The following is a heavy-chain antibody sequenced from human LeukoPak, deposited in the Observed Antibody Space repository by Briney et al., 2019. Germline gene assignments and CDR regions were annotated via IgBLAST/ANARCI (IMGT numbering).Heavy chain of an antibody. J-gene: IGHJ1*01. CDR3: TVNIGSGTYGNFQF. V-gene: IGHV3-74*01. Sequence: PGGSVRLSCAASGLSFSSYWMHWVRQAPGKGLVWVSRISTDGSGTDYADSVKGRFTISRDNAKNTLYLQMSSLKAEDTAMYYCTVNIGSGTYGNFQFLGQGTLVTVSS. CDR2: ISTDGSGT. CDR1: GLSFSSYW. D-gene: IGHD3-10*01.